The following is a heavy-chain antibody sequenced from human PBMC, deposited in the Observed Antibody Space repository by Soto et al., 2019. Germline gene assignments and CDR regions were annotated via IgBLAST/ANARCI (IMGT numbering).Heavy chain of an antibody. CDR1: GYTFTGYY. CDR2: INPNSGGT. Sequence: ASVKVSCKASGYTFTGYYMHWVRQAPGQGLEWMGWINPNSGGTNYAQKFQGWVTMTRDTSISTAYMELSRLRSDHTAVYYRARTYVDIGATIPQADDAFDIWGQGTMVTVSS. CDR3: ARTYVDIGATIPQADDAFDI. V-gene: IGHV1-2*04. J-gene: IGHJ3*02. D-gene: IGHD5-12*01.